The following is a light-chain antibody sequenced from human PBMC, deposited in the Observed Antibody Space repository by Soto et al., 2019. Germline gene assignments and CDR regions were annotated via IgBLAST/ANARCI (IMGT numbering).Light chain of an antibody. J-gene: IGLJ1*01. CDR1: SSDIDTYNY. CDR2: EVT. Sequence: QSALTQPASVSGSPGQSITISCTGTSSDIDTYNYVSWYQQHPGKAPKLIIYEVTNRPSGVSNRFSGSKSGDTASLTISGLRAEDEADYYCSSSTSSTDYVFGTGTKLTVL. CDR3: SSSTSSTDYV. V-gene: IGLV2-14*01.